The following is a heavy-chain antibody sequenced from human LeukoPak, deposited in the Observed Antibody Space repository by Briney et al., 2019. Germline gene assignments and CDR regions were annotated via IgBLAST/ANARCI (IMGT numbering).Heavy chain of an antibody. CDR3: VRDYGSCPFNWLHR. D-gene: IGHD2-15*01. J-gene: IGHJ5*02. V-gene: IGHV4-30-2*06. CDR2: IYPDGGR. CDR1: GSVRKGGIF. Sequence: GSVRKGGIFRWSTHQSPKKGLEWIGSIYPDGGRYFHWSLKSRVTILIDMSNNQFSLELASVTAADSSIYYCVRDYGSCPFNWLHRWDQGTLVTVSS.